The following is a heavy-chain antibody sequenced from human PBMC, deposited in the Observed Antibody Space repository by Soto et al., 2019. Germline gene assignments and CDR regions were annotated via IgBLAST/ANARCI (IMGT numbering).Heavy chain of an antibody. CDR3: ARDRYCTNGVCISGLAI. J-gene: IGHJ3*02. D-gene: IGHD2-8*01. CDR2: INPNSGGT. V-gene: IGHV1-2*02. Sequence: EASVKVSCKASGSNFTGYYMHWVRQAPGQGLEWMGWINPNSGGTNYAQKFQGRVTMTRDTSISTAYMELSRLRSDDTAVSYCARDRYCTNGVCISGLAIWGRGTMVAVSS. CDR1: GSNFTGYY.